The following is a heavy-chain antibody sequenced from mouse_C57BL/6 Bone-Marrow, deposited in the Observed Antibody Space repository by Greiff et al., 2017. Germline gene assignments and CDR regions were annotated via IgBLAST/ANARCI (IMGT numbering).Heavy chain of an antibody. V-gene: IGHV1-69*01. CDR2: IDPSDSYT. CDR1: GYTFTSYW. D-gene: IGHD1-1*01. J-gene: IGHJ2*01. Sequence: QVQLQQSGAELVMPGASVKLSCKASGYTFTSYWMHWVKQRPGQGLEWIGEIDPSDSYTNYNQKFKGKSTLTVDKSSSTAYMQLSSLTSEDSAVYYCARPNYYSSSYYFDYWGQGTTLTVSS. CDR3: ARPNYYSSSYYFDY.